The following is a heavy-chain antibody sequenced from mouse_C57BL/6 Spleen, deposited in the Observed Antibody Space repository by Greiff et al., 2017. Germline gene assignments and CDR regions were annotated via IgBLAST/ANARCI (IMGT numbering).Heavy chain of an antibody. Sequence: EVQLQQSGPELVKPGASVKISCKASGYTFTDYYMNWVKQSHGKSLEWIGDINPNNGGTSYNQKFKGKATLTVDKSSSTAYMELRSLTSEDSAVYYCARKDYGSSYESYWGQGTLVTVSA. CDR1: GYTFTDYY. D-gene: IGHD1-1*01. J-gene: IGHJ3*01. CDR3: ARKDYGSSYESY. CDR2: INPNNGGT. V-gene: IGHV1-26*01.